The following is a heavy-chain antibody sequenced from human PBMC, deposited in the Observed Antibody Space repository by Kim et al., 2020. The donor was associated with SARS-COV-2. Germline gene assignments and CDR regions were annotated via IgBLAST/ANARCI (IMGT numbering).Heavy chain of an antibody. Sequence: NYATKFQGRVKIPADKSTRTAYMELSSLRSEDTAVYYCARATIVEYYFDYWGQGTLVTVSS. V-gene: IGHV1-69*04. D-gene: IGHD1-26*01. CDR3: ARATIVEYYFDY. J-gene: IGHJ4*02.